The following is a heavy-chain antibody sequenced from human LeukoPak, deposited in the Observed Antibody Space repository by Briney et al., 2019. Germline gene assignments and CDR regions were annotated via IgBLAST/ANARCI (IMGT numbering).Heavy chain of an antibody. D-gene: IGHD3-22*01. V-gene: IGHV4-4*09. J-gene: IGHJ4*02. CDR1: GGSISSYY. CDR2: ISSSGST. CDR3: AKDLYDYYDSSGYLMLDY. Sequence: PSETLSLTCTVSGGSISSYYWSWLRQPPGKGLEWIGYISSSGSTNYNPSLKSRVTISVDTSKNQFSLKLSSVTAADTAVYYCAKDLYDYYDSSGYLMLDYWGQGTLVTVSS.